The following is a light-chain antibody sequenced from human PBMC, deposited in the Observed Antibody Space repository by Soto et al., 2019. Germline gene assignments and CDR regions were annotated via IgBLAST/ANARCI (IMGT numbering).Light chain of an antibody. CDR2: GAS. CDR1: QSVSSSY. V-gene: IGKV3-20*01. Sequence: EIVLTQSPGTLSLTPGKRATLSCRASQSVSSSYLAWYQQKPGQAPRLLIYGASSRATGIPDRFSGSGSGTDFTLTISRLEPEDSAVYYCQQYGSSPPFTFGPGTRVDIK. J-gene: IGKJ3*01. CDR3: QQYGSSPPFT.